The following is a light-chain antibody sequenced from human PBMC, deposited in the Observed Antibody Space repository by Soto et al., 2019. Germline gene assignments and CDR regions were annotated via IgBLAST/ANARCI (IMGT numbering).Light chain of an antibody. V-gene: IGLV2-14*01. CDR2: DVS. J-gene: IGLJ1*01. Sequence: QSALTQPASVSGSPGQSITISCTGTSSDVGGYNYVSWYQQHPGKAPKLMIYDVSSRPSGVSNRFSGSKSGNTASLTISGLQAEDEADYYCSSYTSSSTLDVFGTGTKLT. CDR1: SSDVGGYNY. CDR3: SSYTSSSTLDV.